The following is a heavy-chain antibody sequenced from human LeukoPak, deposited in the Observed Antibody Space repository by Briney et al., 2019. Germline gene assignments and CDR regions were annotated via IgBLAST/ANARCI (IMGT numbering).Heavy chain of an antibody. CDR2: IFDSGAPS. V-gene: IGHV3-23*01. J-gene: IGHJ3*02. CDR3: TKAVGGGRDAYDI. D-gene: IGHD3-16*01. CDR1: RITFRHYA. Sequence: PGGSLRLSCVASRITFRHYAMNWVRQSPGKGLEWVSSIFDSGAPSHYADSVRGRFTISRDNSRNTFYLQMENLRAEDSATYYCTKAVGGGRDAYDIWGQGTRVIVSS.